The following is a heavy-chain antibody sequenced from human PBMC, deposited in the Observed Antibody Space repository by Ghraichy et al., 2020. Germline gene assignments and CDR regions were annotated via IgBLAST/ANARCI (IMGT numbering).Heavy chain of an antibody. CDR3: ARDEEQWLDVRFDP. J-gene: IGHJ5*02. Sequence: GGSLRLSCAASGFTFSSYEMNWVRQAPGKGLEWVSYISSSGSTIYYADSVKGRFTISRDNAKNSLYLQMNSLRAEDTAVYYCARDEEQWLDVRFDPWGQGTLVTVSS. D-gene: IGHD6-19*01. V-gene: IGHV3-48*03. CDR2: ISSSGSTI. CDR1: GFTFSSYE.